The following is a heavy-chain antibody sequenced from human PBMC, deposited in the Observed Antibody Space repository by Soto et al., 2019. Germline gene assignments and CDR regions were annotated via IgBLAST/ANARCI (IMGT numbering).Heavy chain of an antibody. Sequence: EVQLLETGGDLVQPGGALKLSCEASGFTFSRYAMAWVRQSPGRGLEWVSLLIPGTSTPYYADYVKALFTISKDNSKNTPSLQLNRLRTEDTAVYSCAKFKSLHLGDLSSNYFDYWGQGTLVTVSS. D-gene: IGHD3-16*02. CDR2: LIPGTSTP. CDR1: GFTFSRYA. CDR3: AKFKSLHLGDLSSNYFDY. V-gene: IGHV3-23*01. J-gene: IGHJ4*02.